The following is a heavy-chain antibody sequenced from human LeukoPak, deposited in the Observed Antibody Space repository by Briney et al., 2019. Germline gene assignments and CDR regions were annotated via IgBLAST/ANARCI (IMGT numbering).Heavy chain of an antibody. D-gene: IGHD6-19*01. CDR1: GFTVSDYY. CDR3: ARDRSLAGFDH. J-gene: IGHJ4*02. CDR2: ISSSGSTI. V-gene: IGHV3-11*01. Sequence: PGGSLRLSCAASGFTVSDYYMSWIRQAPGKGLEWVSYISSSGSTIYYADSVKGRFTITRDNAKKSLYLQMNSLRVEDTALYYCARDRSLAGFDHWGQGTLVIVSS.